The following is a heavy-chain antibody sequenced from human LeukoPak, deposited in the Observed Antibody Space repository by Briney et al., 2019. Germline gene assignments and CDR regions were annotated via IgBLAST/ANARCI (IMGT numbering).Heavy chain of an antibody. Sequence: SETLSLTCAVYGGSFSGYYWSWIRQPPGKGLEWIGEINHSGSTNYNPSLKSRVTISVDTSKNQFPLKLSSVTAADTAVYYCARGVGATHFDYWGQGTLVTVSS. CDR3: ARGVGATHFDY. J-gene: IGHJ4*02. D-gene: IGHD1-26*01. CDR2: INHSGST. V-gene: IGHV4-34*01. CDR1: GGSFSGYY.